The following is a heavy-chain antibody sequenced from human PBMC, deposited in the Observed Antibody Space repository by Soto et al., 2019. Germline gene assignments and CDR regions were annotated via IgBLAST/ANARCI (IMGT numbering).Heavy chain of an antibody. Sequence: QITLKESGPTLVKPTQTLTLTCTFSGFSLSTSGVGVGWIRQPPGKALEWLALIYWDDDKRYSPSLKSRLTITTDTSKNQVVLTMTNMDPVDTATYYCAHVITFGGVIVNNFDYWGQGTLVTVSS. CDR3: AHVITFGGVIVNNFDY. J-gene: IGHJ4*02. V-gene: IGHV2-5*02. CDR2: IYWDDDK. D-gene: IGHD3-16*02. CDR1: GFSLSTSGVG.